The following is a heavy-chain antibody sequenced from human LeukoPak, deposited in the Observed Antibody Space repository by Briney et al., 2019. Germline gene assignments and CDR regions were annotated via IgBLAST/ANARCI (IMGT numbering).Heavy chain of an antibody. D-gene: IGHD4-17*01. CDR1: GFTFTSYW. CDR3: ARVDYGDYYPFDY. Sequence: GGSLRLSCAASGFTFTSYWMSWVRQAPGKGLEWVANINQDGSEKYYVDSVKGRFTISRDNAKNSLYLQMNSLRAEDTAVYYCARVDYGDYYPFDYWGQGTLVTVSS. V-gene: IGHV3-7*04. J-gene: IGHJ4*02. CDR2: INQDGSEK.